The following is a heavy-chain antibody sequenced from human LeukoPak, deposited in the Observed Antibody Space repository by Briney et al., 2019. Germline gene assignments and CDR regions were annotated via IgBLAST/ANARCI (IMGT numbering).Heavy chain of an antibody. Sequence: PGGSLRLSCAASGFTFTSSWMTWVRQAPGKGLEWVAHIKEDGTEEYYIDSVKGRFSISRDNAKNTLYLQMSSVRAEDTAVYYCARWSDGWEFDYWGQGTLVSVSS. CDR2: IKEDGTEE. D-gene: IGHD5-24*01. CDR1: GFTFTSSW. CDR3: ARWSDGWEFDY. V-gene: IGHV3-7*05. J-gene: IGHJ4*02.